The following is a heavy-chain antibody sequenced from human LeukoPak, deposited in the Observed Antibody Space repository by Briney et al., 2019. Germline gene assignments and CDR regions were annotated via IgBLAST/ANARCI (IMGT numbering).Heavy chain of an antibody. V-gene: IGHV3-48*02. Sequence: GGSLRLSCAASGFTFSDYTMNWVRQAPGKGLECISYISRSSDTIYYADSVKGRFTISRDNAKNSVYLQTNSLRDEDTAVYYCARGNSAPDYWGQGTLVTVSS. J-gene: IGHJ4*02. CDR2: ISRSSDTI. D-gene: IGHD1/OR15-1a*01. CDR1: GFTFSDYT. CDR3: ARGNSAPDY.